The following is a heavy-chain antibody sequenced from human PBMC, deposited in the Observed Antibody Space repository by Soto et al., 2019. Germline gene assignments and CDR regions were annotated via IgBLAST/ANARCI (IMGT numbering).Heavy chain of an antibody. Sequence: AESLTISCQGSGYSFTSYWIVWVLQMPGKGLEWMGIIYPGDSDTRYSPSFQGQVTISADKSISTAYLQWSSLKASDTAMYYCARHSEDYYYYGMDVWGQGTPVTVSS. V-gene: IGHV5-51*01. J-gene: IGHJ6*01. CDR2: IYPGDSDT. CDR1: GYSFTSYW. CDR3: ARHSEDYYYYGMDV.